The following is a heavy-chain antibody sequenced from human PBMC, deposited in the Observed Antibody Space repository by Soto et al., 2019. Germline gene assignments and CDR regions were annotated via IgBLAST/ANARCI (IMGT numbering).Heavy chain of an antibody. CDR1: GGSVSSGSYY. Sequence: QVQLQESGPGLVKPSETLSLTCTVSGGSVSSGSYYWSWIRQPPGKGLEWIGYIYYSGSTNYNPPLKSRVTISVDTYKNQFSLKLSSVTAADTAVYYCARDRARLHLRLDAFDIWGQGTMVTVSS. CDR2: IYYSGST. CDR3: ARDRARLHLRLDAFDI. D-gene: IGHD6-25*01. V-gene: IGHV4-61*01. J-gene: IGHJ3*02.